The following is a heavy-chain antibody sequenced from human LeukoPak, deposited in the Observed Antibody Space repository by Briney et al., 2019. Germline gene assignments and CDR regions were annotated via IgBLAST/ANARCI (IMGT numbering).Heavy chain of an antibody. CDR3: ARDEYYYDSSGYSANFDY. Sequence: ASVKVSCKASGYTFTGYYMHWVRQAPGQGLEWMGWINPNSGGTNYAQKLQGRVTMTTDTSTSTAYMELRSLRSDDTAVYYCARDEYYYDSSGYSANFDYWGQGTLVTVSS. D-gene: IGHD3-22*01. V-gene: IGHV1-2*02. J-gene: IGHJ4*02. CDR2: INPNSGGT. CDR1: GYTFTGYY.